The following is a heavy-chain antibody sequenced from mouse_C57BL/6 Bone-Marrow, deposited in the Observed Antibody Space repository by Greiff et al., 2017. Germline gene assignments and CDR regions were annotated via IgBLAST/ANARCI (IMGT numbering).Heavy chain of an antibody. CDR1: GYAFSSSW. Sequence: VQLQQSGPELVKPGASVKISCKASGYAFSSSWMNWVKQRPGKGLEWIGRIYPGDGDTKYNGKFKGKATLTADKSSSTAYMQRSSLTSEDSAVYFCARDFCDYWGQGTTLTVSS. CDR2: IYPGDGDT. CDR3: ARDFCDY. V-gene: IGHV1-82*01. J-gene: IGHJ2*01.